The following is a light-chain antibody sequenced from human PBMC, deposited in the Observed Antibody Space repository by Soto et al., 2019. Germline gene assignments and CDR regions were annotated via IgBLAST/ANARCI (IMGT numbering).Light chain of an antibody. CDR1: QSVSSI. Sequence: EIVMTQSPATLSVSPGERATLSCRASQSVSSILAWYQHTPGQAPRLLIYGASTRATGVPARFSGSGSGTEFTLTISSLQSEDFAVYYCQQNNNWPPITFGQGTRLEI. J-gene: IGKJ5*01. CDR2: GAS. CDR3: QQNNNWPPIT. V-gene: IGKV3-15*01.